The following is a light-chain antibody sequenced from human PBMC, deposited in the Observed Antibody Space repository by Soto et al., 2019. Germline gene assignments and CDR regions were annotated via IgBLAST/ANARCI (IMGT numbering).Light chain of an antibody. CDR1: SSDVGSYNL. CDR3: CSYAGSSTFYV. Sequence: LSQPASVSVSPGQAITISCTGTSSDVGSYNLVSWYQQHAGKAPKLMIDEGSKRRSGISNRFSGSKSGNTASLTISGLQVADEADYYCCSYAGSSTFYVCGTGTKVTVL. J-gene: IGLJ1*01. CDR2: EGS. V-gene: IGLV2-23*01.